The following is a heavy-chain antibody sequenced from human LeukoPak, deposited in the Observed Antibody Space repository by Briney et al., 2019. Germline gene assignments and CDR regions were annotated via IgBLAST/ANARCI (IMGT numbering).Heavy chain of an antibody. J-gene: IGHJ4*02. CDR1: GGSFSGYY. CDR2: INHSGST. CDR3: ARGHSVAVY. D-gene: IGHD3-10*01. V-gene: IGHV4-34*01. Sequence: ASETLSLTCAVYGGSFSGYYWSWIRQPPGKGLEWIGEINHSGSTNYNPSLKSRVTISVDTSKNQFSLKLSSVTAADTAVYYCARGHSVAVYWGQGTLVTVSS.